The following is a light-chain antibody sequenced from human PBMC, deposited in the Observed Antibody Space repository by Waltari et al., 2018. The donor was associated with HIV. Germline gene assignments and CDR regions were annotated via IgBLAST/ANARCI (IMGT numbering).Light chain of an antibody. Sequence: QSALTQPRSVSGSPGQSVTISCTGTSSDVGGYDSVSWYLQHPGKVPKLIIYEVIKRPSGVPDRFSGSNSGNPASLTISWLQTEDEADYFCCSYAGTYTYVLFGGGTKLTVL. V-gene: IGLV2-11*01. CDR3: CSYAGTYTYVL. J-gene: IGLJ3*02. CDR2: EVI. CDR1: SSDVGGYDS.